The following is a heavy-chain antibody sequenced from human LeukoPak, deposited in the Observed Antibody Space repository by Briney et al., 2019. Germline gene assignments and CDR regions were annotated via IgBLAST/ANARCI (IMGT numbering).Heavy chain of an antibody. CDR2: INHSGST. D-gene: IGHD5-24*01. J-gene: IGHJ4*02. V-gene: IGHV4-34*01. CDR1: GGSFSGYY. Sequence: SETLSLTCAVYGGSFSGYYWSWIRQLPGKGLEWIGEINHSGSTNYNPSLKSRVTISVDTSKNQFSLKLSSVTAADTAVYYCARHVEMATIGDFDYWGQGTLVTVSS. CDR3: ARHVEMATIGDFDY.